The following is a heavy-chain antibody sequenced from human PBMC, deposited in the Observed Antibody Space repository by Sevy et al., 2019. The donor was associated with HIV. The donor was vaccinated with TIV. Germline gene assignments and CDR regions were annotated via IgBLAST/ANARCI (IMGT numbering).Heavy chain of an antibody. CDR2: INPNSGDT. CDR3: ARGVTIFGVDYYFQH. V-gene: IGHV1-2*02. Sequence: ASVKVSCKASGNTFTVYFVYWVRQAPGQGLEWMGWINPNSGDTNHAQNFQGRVTMTSDASISTAYMELSSLTSDDTAVYYCARGVTIFGVDYYFQHWRQGALVTVSS. CDR1: GNTFTVYF. D-gene: IGHD3-3*01. J-gene: IGHJ1*01.